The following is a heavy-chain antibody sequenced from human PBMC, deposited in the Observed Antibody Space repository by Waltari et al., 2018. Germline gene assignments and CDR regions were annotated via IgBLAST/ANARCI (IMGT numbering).Heavy chain of an antibody. CDR3: AKVSGSIRDRRGSPPGDY. J-gene: IGHJ4*02. Sequence: QVHLVESGGGVVRPGRSLRLSCAASGFTFSSYGMHWVRQAPGKGLGGGALISDDGSNKYYADYVKGRFTISRDNSKNTLYLQMSSLRAEDTAVYYCAKVSGSIRDRRGSPPGDYWGQGTLVTVSS. V-gene: IGHV3-30*18. CDR1: GFTFSSYG. CDR2: ISDDGSNK. D-gene: IGHD3-10*01.